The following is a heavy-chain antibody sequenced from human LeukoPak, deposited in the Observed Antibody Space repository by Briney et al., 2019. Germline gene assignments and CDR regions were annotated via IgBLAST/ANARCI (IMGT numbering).Heavy chain of an antibody. CDR1: GFTFDDYA. J-gene: IGHJ5*02. CDR2: ISGDGGST. D-gene: IGHD2-2*01. Sequence: GGSLRLSCAASGFTFDDYAMHWVRQAPGKSLEWVSLISGDGGSTNYADSVKGRFTISRDNSKNSLYLQMNSLTTEDAASYYCTRDPYCSSTSCYGWFDPWGQGTLVIVSS. CDR3: TRDPYCSSTSCYGWFDP. V-gene: IGHV3-43*02.